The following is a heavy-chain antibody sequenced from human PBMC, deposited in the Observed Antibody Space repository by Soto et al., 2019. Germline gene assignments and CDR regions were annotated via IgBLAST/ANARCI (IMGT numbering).Heavy chain of an antibody. CDR1: GFTFINAW. CDR3: ASGSPVQY. J-gene: IGHJ1*01. V-gene: IGHV3-15*01. CDR2: IRSKPDGGTT. Sequence: PGGSLRLSCAASGFTFINAWMTWVRQAPGKGLEWVGRIRSKPDGGTTDYAAPVRSRFSISRDDSENTVYLQMDSLKTEDTAVYYCASGSPVQYWGQGTLVTVSS. D-gene: IGHD1-26*01.